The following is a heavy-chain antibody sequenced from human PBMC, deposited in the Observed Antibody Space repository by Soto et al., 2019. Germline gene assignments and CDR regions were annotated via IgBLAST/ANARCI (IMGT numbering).Heavy chain of an antibody. CDR1: GFTFSTYG. V-gene: IGHV3-23*01. CDR3: AKGLYDNSGYYMPN. CDR2: ISSSGATT. D-gene: IGHD3-22*01. J-gene: IGHJ4*02. Sequence: SGGSLRLSCVASGFTFSTYGMNWVRQTPGKGLDWVSSISSSGATTYYADSVKGRFLISRDNSKDSLYLQMYSLRAADTAIYYCAKGLYDNSGYYMPNWGQGTLVTVSS.